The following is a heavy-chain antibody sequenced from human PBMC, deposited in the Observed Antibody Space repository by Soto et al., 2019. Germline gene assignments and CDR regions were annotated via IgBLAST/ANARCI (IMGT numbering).Heavy chain of an antibody. V-gene: IGHV4-31*03. CDR1: GGSISSGGYY. D-gene: IGHD5-12*01. Sequence: QVQLQESGPGLVKPSQTLSLTCTVSGGSISSGGYYWSWIRQHPGKGLEWVGYIYYSGSTYNNPSLRSRITLSVDTSKSQFSLKLTSVTAADKAVYYCARDREGRDGYNYGFDYWGQGTLVTVSS. CDR2: IYYSGST. CDR3: ARDREGRDGYNYGFDY. J-gene: IGHJ4*02.